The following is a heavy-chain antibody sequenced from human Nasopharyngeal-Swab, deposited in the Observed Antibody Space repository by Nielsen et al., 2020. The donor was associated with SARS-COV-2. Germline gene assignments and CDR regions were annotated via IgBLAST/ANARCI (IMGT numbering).Heavy chain of an antibody. V-gene: IGHV4-31*03. CDR1: GGSISSGGYF. J-gene: IGHJ3*01. Sequence: LSLTCTVSGGSISSGGYFWSWIRQHPGKGLEWIGYIHYTGNTYYNPSLESRLTISLDTSQNQFSLRLSSVTAADTAVYYCAREVIEQAVSDAFDFWGQGTMVTVSS. D-gene: IGHD3-16*02. CDR2: IHYTGNT. CDR3: AREVIEQAVSDAFDF.